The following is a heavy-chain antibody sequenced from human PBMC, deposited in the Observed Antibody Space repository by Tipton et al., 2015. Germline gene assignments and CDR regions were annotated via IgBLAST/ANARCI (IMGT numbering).Heavy chain of an antibody. J-gene: IGHJ4*02. CDR3: AKDMGWVAGFDY. Sequence: SLRLSCAASGFTFSDYYMSWIRQAPGKGLEWVSYISRSGSAIYYADSVKGRFTISRDNTKSSLYLQMNSLRAEDTAVYYCAKDMGWVAGFDYWGQGTLVTVSS. CDR2: ISRSGSAI. D-gene: IGHD2-15*01. CDR1: GFTFSDYY. V-gene: IGHV3-11*01.